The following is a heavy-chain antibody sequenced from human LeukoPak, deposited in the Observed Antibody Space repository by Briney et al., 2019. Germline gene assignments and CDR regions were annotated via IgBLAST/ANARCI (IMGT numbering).Heavy chain of an antibody. J-gene: IGHJ4*02. V-gene: IGHV1-2*02. CDR1: GYTFTGYY. CDR2: VTPNSGGT. Sequence: ASVKVSCKASGYTFTGYYMHWVRQAPGQGLEWMAWVTPNSGGTNYAQKFQGRVTVTRNTSISTAYMELSSLRSEDTAVYYCTRETSSRYFDYWGQGTLVTVSS. CDR3: TRETSSRYFDY.